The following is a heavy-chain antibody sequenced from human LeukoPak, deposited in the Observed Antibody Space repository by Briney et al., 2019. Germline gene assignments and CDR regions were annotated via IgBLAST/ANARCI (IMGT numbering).Heavy chain of an antibody. CDR2: AYDDADNK. CDR3: AKAFVPYYYGMDV. D-gene: IGHD2/OR15-2a*01. CDR1: GFTFSSYG. J-gene: IGHJ6*02. Sequence: PGGSLRLSCAASGFTFSSYGMHWVRQAPGKGLEWVAVAYDDADNKYSADSVKGRFTISRDNSKNTLYLQVNSLRAEETAVYYCAKAFVPYYYGMDVWGQGTTVTVSS. V-gene: IGHV3-33*06.